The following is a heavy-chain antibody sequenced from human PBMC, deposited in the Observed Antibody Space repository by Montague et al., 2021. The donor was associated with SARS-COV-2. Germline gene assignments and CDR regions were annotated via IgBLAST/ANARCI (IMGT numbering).Heavy chain of an antibody. Sequence: SETLSLTCAVYGGSFSGSYWTWIRQSPGKGLEWIGEINNRRSVNYSPSLKSRVTISVDTSRNQFSLKVTSVTAADTAVYYCARERWNIVIVPPVEYGMDVWGQGTTVTVSS. J-gene: IGHJ6*02. CDR3: ARERWNIVIVPPVEYGMDV. CDR1: GGSFSGSY. CDR2: INNRRSV. D-gene: IGHD2/OR15-2a*01. V-gene: IGHV4-34*01.